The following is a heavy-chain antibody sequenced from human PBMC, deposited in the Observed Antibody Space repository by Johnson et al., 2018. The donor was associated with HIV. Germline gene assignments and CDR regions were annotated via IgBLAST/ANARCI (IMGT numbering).Heavy chain of an antibody. V-gene: IGHV3-7*05. CDR3: VRGRDSTGDGGAFDI. CDR2: INQDGSEK. CDR1: GFTFSSYW. J-gene: IGHJ3*02. Sequence: VQLVESGGGLVQPGGSLRLSCAASGFTFSSYWMNWVRQAPGKGLEWVANINQDGSEKYDLDSEKGRFTISRDNAENSLYLQMNSLRVDDTAMDYCVRGRDSTGDGGAFDIWGQGTMVTVSS. D-gene: IGHD7-27*01.